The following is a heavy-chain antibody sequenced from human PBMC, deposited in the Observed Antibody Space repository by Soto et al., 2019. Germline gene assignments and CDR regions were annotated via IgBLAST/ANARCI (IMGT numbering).Heavy chain of an antibody. CDR2: IYYSGST. V-gene: IGHV4-59*01. D-gene: IGHD3-10*01. CDR3: ARGGGYYGSGSYSEFDY. J-gene: IGHJ4*02. Sequence: QVQLQESGPGLVKPSETLSLTCTVSGGSISSYYWSWIRQPPGKGLEWIGYIYYSGSTNYNPSLKSRVTISVDTSKNQFSLKLSSVTAADTAVYYCARGGGYYGSGSYSEFDYWGQGTLVTVSS. CDR1: GGSISSYY.